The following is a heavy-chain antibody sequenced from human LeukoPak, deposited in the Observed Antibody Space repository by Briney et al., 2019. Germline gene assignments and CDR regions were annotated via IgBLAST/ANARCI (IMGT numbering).Heavy chain of an antibody. CDR2: ISCGGSNI. CDR1: GFTFRSYA. V-gene: IGHV3-30-3*01. J-gene: IGHJ3*02. D-gene: IGHD5-18*01. CDR3: ARAHQPMDTAMTHAFDI. Sequence: GGSLRLSCAASGFTFRSYAMHWIRQSPGKGLEWVAVISCGGSNIYYADYVKGRFTISRDNSKNTLYLQMNSLRAEDTAEYYCARAHQPMDTAMTHAFDIWGQGTMVTVSS.